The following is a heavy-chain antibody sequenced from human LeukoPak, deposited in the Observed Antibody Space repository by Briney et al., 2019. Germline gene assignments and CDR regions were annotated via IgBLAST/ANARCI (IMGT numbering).Heavy chain of an antibody. CDR2: IIPIFGTA. V-gene: IGHV1-69*05. CDR3: ARGGIAAAGTGWFDP. CDR1: GGTFSSYA. Sequence: GASVKVSCKASGGTFSSYAISWVRQAPGQGLEWMGGIIPIFGTANYAQKFHGRVTITTDESTSTAYMELSSLRSEDTAVYYCARGGIAAAGTGWFDPWGQGTLVTVSS. J-gene: IGHJ5*02. D-gene: IGHD6-13*01.